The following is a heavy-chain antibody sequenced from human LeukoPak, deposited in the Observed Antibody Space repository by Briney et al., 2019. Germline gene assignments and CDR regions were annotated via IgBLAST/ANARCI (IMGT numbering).Heavy chain of an antibody. Sequence: SXTLSLTCAVYGGSFSGYYWSWIRQPPGKGLEWIGEINHSGSNNYNPSLKSRVTISVDTSKNQFSLKLSSVTAADTAVYYCARAASYDFWSGYRSPGPIDYWGQGTLVTVSS. CDR2: INHSGSN. D-gene: IGHD3-3*01. CDR1: GGSFSGYY. CDR3: ARAASYDFWSGYRSPGPIDY. J-gene: IGHJ4*02. V-gene: IGHV4-34*01.